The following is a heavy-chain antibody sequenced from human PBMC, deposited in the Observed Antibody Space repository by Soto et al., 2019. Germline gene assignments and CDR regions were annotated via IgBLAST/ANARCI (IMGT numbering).Heavy chain of an antibody. CDR2: ISYDGSNK. CDR3: ARDGGYYYDSSGYWYFDL. CDR1: GFTFSSYA. J-gene: IGHJ2*01. Sequence: QVQLVESGGGVVQPGRSLRLSCAASGFTFSSYAMHWVRQAPGKGLEWVAVISYDGSNKYYADSVKGRFTISRDNSTNTLYLQMNSLGAEDTAVYYCARDGGYYYDSSGYWYFDLWGRGTLVTVSS. D-gene: IGHD3-22*01. V-gene: IGHV3-30-3*01.